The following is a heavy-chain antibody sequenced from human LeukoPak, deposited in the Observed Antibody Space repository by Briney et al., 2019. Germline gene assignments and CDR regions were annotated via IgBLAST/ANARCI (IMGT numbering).Heavy chain of an antibody. CDR1: GFTFSSYS. D-gene: IGHD3-10*01. Sequence: PGGSLRLSCAASGFTFSSYSMNWVRQAPGKGLEWVSSISSSSSYIYYADSVKGRFTISRDNAKNSLYLQMSSLRAEDTAVYYCASTYYYGSGSYKWFDPWGQGTLVTVSS. CDR3: ASTYYYGSGSYKWFDP. J-gene: IGHJ5*02. V-gene: IGHV3-21*01. CDR2: ISSSSSYI.